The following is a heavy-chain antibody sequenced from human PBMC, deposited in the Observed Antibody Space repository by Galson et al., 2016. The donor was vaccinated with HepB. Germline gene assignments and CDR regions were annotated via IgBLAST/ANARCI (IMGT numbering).Heavy chain of an antibody. V-gene: IGHV3-64D*06. D-gene: IGHD3-22*01. Sequence: SLRLSCAASGFTFSNFAMHWVRQAPGKGLEYVSAINTNGGTTYYADSVRGRFSISRDNSKNTLYLQMSSLRAEDTAVYYCVKGLIEALHYGMDVWGQGTTVTVSS. CDR1: GFTFSNFA. CDR2: INTNGGTT. CDR3: VKGLIEALHYGMDV. J-gene: IGHJ6*02.